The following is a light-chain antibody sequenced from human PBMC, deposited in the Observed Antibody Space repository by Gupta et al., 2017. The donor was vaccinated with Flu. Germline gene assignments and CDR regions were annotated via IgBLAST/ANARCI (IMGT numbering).Light chain of an antibody. CDR3: QQCIHYSNS. Sequence: DIQMTQSPSTPSASVGDRVTITCRASQSISSWLAWYQQKPGRAPKLLNYRASYLERGVPSRFSGSGSGTEFTLTISSLQPDDFATYFCQQCIHYSNSFGQGTRLEIK. V-gene: IGKV1-5*03. CDR2: RAS. CDR1: QSISSW. J-gene: IGKJ2*01.